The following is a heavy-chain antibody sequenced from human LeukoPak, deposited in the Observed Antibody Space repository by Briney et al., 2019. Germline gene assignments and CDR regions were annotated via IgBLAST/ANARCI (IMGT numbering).Heavy chain of an antibody. V-gene: IGHV4-4*07. J-gene: IGHJ6*03. D-gene: IGHD3-22*01. CDR2: IYTSGST. Sequence: SETLSLTCTVSGGSISSYYWSWIRQPAGKGLEWIGRIYTSGSTNYNPSLKSRVTMSVDTSKNQFSLKLSSVTAADTAVYYCARGALDYYDSSGYVYYYYMDVWGKGTTVTVSS. CDR3: ARGALDYYDSSGYVYYYYMDV. CDR1: GGSISSYY.